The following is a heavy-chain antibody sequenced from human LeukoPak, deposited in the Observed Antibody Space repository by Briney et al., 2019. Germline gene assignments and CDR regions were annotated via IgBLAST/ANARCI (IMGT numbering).Heavy chain of an antibody. CDR2: ISWNSGSI. CDR1: GFTFDDYD. D-gene: IGHD3-22*01. Sequence: PGRSLRLSCAASGFTFDDYDMHWVRQAPGKGLEWVSGISWNSGSIVYAASVKGRFTISRDNAKNSLYLQMNRLRADDTALYYCAKGGSYDSSGYYSNPLYYFDYWGQGTLVTVSS. V-gene: IGHV3-9*01. CDR3: AKGGSYDSSGYYSNPLYYFDY. J-gene: IGHJ4*02.